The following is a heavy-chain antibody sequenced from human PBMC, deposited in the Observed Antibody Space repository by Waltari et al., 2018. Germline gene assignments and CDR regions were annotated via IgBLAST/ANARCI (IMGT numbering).Heavy chain of an antibody. V-gene: IGHV1-69*12. D-gene: IGHD3-10*01. J-gene: IGHJ4*02. Sequence: QVQLVQSGAEVKKPGSSVKVSCKASGGTFSSYAISWVRQAPGQGLEWMGGTIPIFGTANYAQKFQGRVTITADESTSTAYMELSSLRSEDTAVYYCVLPSSYGSGSYLTWAPGPYYFDYWGQGTLVTVSS. CDR3: VLPSSYGSGSYLTWAPGPYYFDY. CDR2: TIPIFGTA. CDR1: GGTFSSYA.